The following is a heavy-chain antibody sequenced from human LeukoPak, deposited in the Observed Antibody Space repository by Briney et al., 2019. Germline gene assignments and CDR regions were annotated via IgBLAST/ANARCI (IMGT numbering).Heavy chain of an antibody. CDR1: GFTFISYG. CDR2: IGGYDGDR. V-gene: IGHV1-18*01. CDR3: ARDLWNFFDSSGYYNDFDS. Sequence: ASVKVSCKASGFTFISYGFSWVRQAPGQGLEWVGWIGGYDGDRHYAQNFQGRVTTTTDTSTSTAYMELRSLRSDDTAVYYCARDLWNFFDSSGYYNDFDSWGQGTLVTVSS. J-gene: IGHJ5*01. D-gene: IGHD3-22*01.